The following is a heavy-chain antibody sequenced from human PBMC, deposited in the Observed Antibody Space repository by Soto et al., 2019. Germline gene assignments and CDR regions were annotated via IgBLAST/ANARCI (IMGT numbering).Heavy chain of an antibody. CDR3: ARGHGGITIFGAPGHFDY. J-gene: IGHJ4*02. D-gene: IGHD3-3*01. Sequence: SETLSLTCSVFGGSISSSSHYWGWIRQAPGKGLEWIGSMSYSGSAYYNPSLKSRVTLFVDMSKNQVSLKLSSVTAADTAMYYCARGHGGITIFGAPGHFDYWGQGTRVTVSS. CDR2: MSYSGSA. CDR1: GGSISSSSHY. V-gene: IGHV4-39*01.